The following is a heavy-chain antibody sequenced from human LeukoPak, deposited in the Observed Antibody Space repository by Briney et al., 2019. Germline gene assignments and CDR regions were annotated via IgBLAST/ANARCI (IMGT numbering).Heavy chain of an antibody. J-gene: IGHJ3*02. CDR2: INVGNGNT. CDR1: GYTFSSYA. V-gene: IGHV1-3*03. Sequence: ASVKVSCKASGYTFSSYAMNWVRQAPGQRLEWMGWINVGNGNTKYSQEFQGRVTITRDTSASTAYMELSSLRSEDTAVYYCWGGYHDAFDIWGQGTMVTVSS. D-gene: IGHD3-3*01. CDR3: WGGYHDAFDI.